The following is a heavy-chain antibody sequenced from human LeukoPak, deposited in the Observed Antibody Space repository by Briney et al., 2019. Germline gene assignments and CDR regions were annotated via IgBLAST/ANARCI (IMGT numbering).Heavy chain of an antibody. J-gene: IGHJ4*02. CDR2: INSDGSST. V-gene: IGHV3-74*01. CDR1: GFTFSSYW. CDR3: ARDEYYYDSSTYYYYFDY. Sequence: GGSLRLSCAASGFTFSSYWMHWVRQAPGKGLVWVSRINSDGSSTSYADSVKGRFTISRDNAKNTLYLQMNSLRAEDTAVYYCARDEYYYDSSTYYYYFDYWGQGTLVTVSS. D-gene: IGHD3-22*01.